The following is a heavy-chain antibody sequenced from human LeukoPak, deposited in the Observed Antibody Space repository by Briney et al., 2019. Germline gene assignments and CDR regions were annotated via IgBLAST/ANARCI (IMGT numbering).Heavy chain of an antibody. CDR3: ARDPYSGSYYRYFDY. CDR1: GFTFSDYY. Sequence: GGSLRLSCAASGFTFSDYYMSWIRQAPGKGLEWVSYISSSGSTIYYADSVKGRFTISRDNAKNSLYLQMNSLRAEDTAVYYCARDPYSGSYYRYFDYWGQGTLVTVSS. CDR2: ISSSGSTI. D-gene: IGHD1-26*01. V-gene: IGHV3-11*01. J-gene: IGHJ4*02.